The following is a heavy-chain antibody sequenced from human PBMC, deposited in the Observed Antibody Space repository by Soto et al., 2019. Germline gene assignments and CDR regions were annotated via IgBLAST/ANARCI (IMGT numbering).Heavy chain of an antibody. CDR1: GFTFINYS. Sequence: DVQLVESGGGLVRPGGSLRLSCAASGFTFINYSLNWVRQAPGKGLESVSYISTSSETIYYADSVKGRFTISRDNARNSRYLQMNSLRDEDTAVYYCAGESRNWGQPIDSWGQGTLVTVSS. CDR3: AGESRNWGQPIDS. D-gene: IGHD7-27*01. CDR2: ISTSSETI. V-gene: IGHV3-48*02. J-gene: IGHJ4*02.